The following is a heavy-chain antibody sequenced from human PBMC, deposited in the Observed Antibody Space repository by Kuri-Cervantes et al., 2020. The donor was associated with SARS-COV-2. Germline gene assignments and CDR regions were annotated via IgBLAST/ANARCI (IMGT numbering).Heavy chain of an antibody. CDR3: ARNTGYSSSWSFDP. Sequence: GSLRLSCTVSGGSISSYYWSWIRQPAGKGLEWIGRIYTSGSTNYNPSLKSRVTMSVDTSKNQFSLKLSSVTAADTAVYYCARNTGYSSSWSFDPWGQGTLVTVSS. V-gene: IGHV4-4*07. CDR1: GGSISSYY. J-gene: IGHJ5*02. CDR2: IYTSGST. D-gene: IGHD6-13*01.